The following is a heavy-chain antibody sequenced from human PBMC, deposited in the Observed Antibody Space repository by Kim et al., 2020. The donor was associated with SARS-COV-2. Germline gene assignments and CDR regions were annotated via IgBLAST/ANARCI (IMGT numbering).Heavy chain of an antibody. D-gene: IGHD5-12*01. CDR1: GFTFTDYY. V-gene: IGHV3-11*04. J-gene: IGHJ3*01. Sequence: GGSLRLSCAASGFTFTDYYMAWIRQTPGKGLEWISYISSSASTVYYANSVRGRFTVSRDNSKNSVYLQMDSLGVDDTALYYCARPSGYETTFDLWGQGT. CDR3: ARPSGYETTFDL. CDR2: ISSSASTV.